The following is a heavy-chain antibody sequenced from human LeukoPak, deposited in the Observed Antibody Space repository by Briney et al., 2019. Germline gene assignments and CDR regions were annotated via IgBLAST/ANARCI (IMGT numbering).Heavy chain of an antibody. D-gene: IGHD2-2*02. CDR1: GYTFTGYY. Sequence: GASVKVSCKASGYTFTGYYMHWVRQAPGQGLEWMGWINPNSGGTNYAQKFRGRVTMTRDTSISTAYMELSRLRSDDTAVYYCASYCSSTSCYTHYYYYYGMDVWGQGTTVTVSS. CDR3: ASYCSSTSCYTHYYYYYGMDV. V-gene: IGHV1-2*02. J-gene: IGHJ6*02. CDR2: INPNSGGT.